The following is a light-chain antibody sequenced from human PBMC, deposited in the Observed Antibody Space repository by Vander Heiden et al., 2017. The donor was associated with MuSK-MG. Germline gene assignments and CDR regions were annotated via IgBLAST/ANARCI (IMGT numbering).Light chain of an antibody. V-gene: IGKV1-5*03. Sequence: DLQMTPSPSILPAAVGDRVTITCRASQSISSWLAWYQQKPGNAPKLLIYKASSLESGVPSRFSGSGSGTEFTLTISSLQPDDFATYYCQQYNRGFGQGTKVEIK. CDR1: QSISSW. CDR2: KAS. CDR3: QQYNRG. J-gene: IGKJ1*01.